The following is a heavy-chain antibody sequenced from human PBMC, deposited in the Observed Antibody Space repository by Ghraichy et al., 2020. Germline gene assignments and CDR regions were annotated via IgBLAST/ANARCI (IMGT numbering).Heavy chain of an antibody. J-gene: IGHJ6*02. CDR2: MNPNSGNT. Sequence: ASVKVSCKASGYTFTSYDINWVRQATGQGLEWMGWMNPNSGNTGYAQKFQGRVTITRNTSISTAYMELSSLRSEDTAVYYCARVRRVYYDFWSGYYYYYGMDVWGQGTTVTVSS. CDR1: GYTFTSYD. CDR3: ARVRRVYYDFWSGYYYYYGMDV. D-gene: IGHD3-3*01. V-gene: IGHV1-8*03.